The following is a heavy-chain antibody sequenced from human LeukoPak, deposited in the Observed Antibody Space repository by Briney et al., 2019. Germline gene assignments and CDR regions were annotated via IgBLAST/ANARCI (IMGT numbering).Heavy chain of an antibody. CDR2: IYYSGST. J-gene: IGHJ4*02. CDR3: ARVLAAAGTVGGAFDY. D-gene: IGHD6-13*01. V-gene: IGHV4-59*01. Sequence: SETLSLTCTVWGGSISSYYGRWIRQPPGKGLEGSGYIYYSGSTKYNPYLKSRVTISVATSKHQFSLKLSSVTAADTAVYYCARVLAAAGTVGGAFDYWGQGTLVTVSS. CDR1: GGSISSYY.